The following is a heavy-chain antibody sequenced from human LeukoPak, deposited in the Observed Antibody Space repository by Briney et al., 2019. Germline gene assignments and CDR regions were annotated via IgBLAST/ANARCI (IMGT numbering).Heavy chain of an antibody. CDR3: AKAPSDYGDYYLLGFGMDV. CDR2: ISGSGGST. Sequence: GGSLRLSCAASGFTFSSYAMSWVRQAPGKGLEWVSAISGSGGSTYYADSVKGRFTISRDNSKNTLYLQVNSLRAEDTAVYYCAKAPSDYGDYYLLGFGMDVWGQGTTVTVSS. CDR1: GFTFSSYA. D-gene: IGHD4-17*01. J-gene: IGHJ6*02. V-gene: IGHV3-23*01.